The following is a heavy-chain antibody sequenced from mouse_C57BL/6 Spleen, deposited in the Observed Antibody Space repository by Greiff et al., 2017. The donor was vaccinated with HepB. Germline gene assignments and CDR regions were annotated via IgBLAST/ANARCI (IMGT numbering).Heavy chain of an antibody. Sequence: VKLMESGPELVKPGASVKISCKASGYAFSSSWMNWVKQRPGKGLEWIGRIYPGDGDTNYNGKFKGKATLTADKSSSTAYMQLSSLTSEDSAVYFCARDGFDYWGQGTTLTVSS. J-gene: IGHJ2*01. CDR3: ARDGFDY. V-gene: IGHV1-82*01. CDR2: IYPGDGDT. CDR1: GYAFSSSW.